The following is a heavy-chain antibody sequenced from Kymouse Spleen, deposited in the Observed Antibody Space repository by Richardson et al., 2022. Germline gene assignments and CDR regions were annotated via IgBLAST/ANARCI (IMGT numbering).Heavy chain of an antibody. J-gene: IGHJ5*02. D-gene: IGHD1-26*01. CDR3: ARWYSGSFNWFDP. CDR1: GGSFSGYY. Sequence: QVQLQQWGAGLLKPSETLSLTCAVYGGSFSGYYWSWIRQPPGKGLEWIGEINHSGSTNYNPSLKSRVTISVDTSKNQFSLKLSSVTAADTAVYYCARWYSGSFNWFDPWGQGTLVTVSS. CDR2: INHSGST. V-gene: IGHV4-34*01.